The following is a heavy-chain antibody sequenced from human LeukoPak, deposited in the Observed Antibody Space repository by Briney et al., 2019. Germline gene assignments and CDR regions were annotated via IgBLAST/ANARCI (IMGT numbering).Heavy chain of an antibody. CDR2: IYYSGST. V-gene: IGHV4-59*01. CDR1: GGSISSYY. CDR3: ARDFRRHSSGWYRGYYYGMDV. Sequence: SETLSLTCTVSGGSISSYYWSWIRQPPGNGLEWIGYIYYSGSTNYNPSLKSRVTISVDTSKNQFSLKLSSVTAADTAVYYCARDFRRHSSGWYRGYYYGMDVWGQGTTVTVSS. D-gene: IGHD6-19*01. J-gene: IGHJ6*02.